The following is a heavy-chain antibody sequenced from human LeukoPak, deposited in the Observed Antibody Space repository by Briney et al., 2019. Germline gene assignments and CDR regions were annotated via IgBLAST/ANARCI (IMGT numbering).Heavy chain of an antibody. J-gene: IGHJ5*02. CDR3: ARDRPYDFWSGYQLPGPWFDP. D-gene: IGHD3-3*01. V-gene: IGHV4-59*01. CDR1: GGSISSYY. CDR2: IYYSRST. Sequence: SETLSLTCTVSGGSISSYYWSWIRQPPGKGLEWIGYIYYSRSTNYNPSLKSRVTISVDTSKNQFSLKLSSVTAADTAVYYCARDRPYDFWSGYQLPGPWFDPWGQGTLVTVSS.